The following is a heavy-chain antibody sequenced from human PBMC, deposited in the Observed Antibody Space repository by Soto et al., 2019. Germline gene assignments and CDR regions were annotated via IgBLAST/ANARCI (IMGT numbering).Heavy chain of an antibody. V-gene: IGHV3-30*18. D-gene: IGHD3-10*01. CDR1: GFTFSSYG. Sequence: GGSLRLSCAASGFTFSSYGMHWVRQAPGKGLEWVAVISYDGSNKYYADSVKGRFTISRDNSKNTLYLQMNSLRAEDTAVYYCAKLLMDYYGSGSLGSFDLWGRGTRVTVSS. CDR3: AKLLMDYYGSGSLGSFDL. J-gene: IGHJ2*01. CDR2: ISYDGSNK.